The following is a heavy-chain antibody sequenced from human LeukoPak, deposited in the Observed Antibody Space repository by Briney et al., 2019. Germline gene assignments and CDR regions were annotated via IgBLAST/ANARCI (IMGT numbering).Heavy chain of an antibody. D-gene: IGHD2-15*01. V-gene: IGHV4-34*01. J-gene: IGHJ4*02. Sequence: KPSETLSHTCAVYGGSFSGYYWSWIRQPPGKGLEWIGEINHSGSTNYNPSLKSRVTISVDTSKNQFSLKLSSVTAADTAVYYCARDSGYCSGGSCYSLYWGQGTLVTVSS. CDR3: ARDSGYCSGGSCYSLY. CDR1: GGSFSGYY. CDR2: INHSGST.